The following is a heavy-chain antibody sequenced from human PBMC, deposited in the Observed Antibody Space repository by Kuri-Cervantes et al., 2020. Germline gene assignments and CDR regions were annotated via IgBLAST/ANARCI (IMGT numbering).Heavy chain of an antibody. CDR3: ARIRGSGNLAFDV. CDR1: GFSLSTTGVR. CDR2: IDWDDDK. J-gene: IGHJ3*01. Sequence: SGPTLVKPTQTLTLTCTFSGFSLSTTGVRVSWIRQPPGKALEWLAHIDWDDDKFYNTSLKTRLTISKDTSQDQVVLTMTNVDPVDTATYYCARIRGSGNLAFDVWDQGLMVTVSS. D-gene: IGHD1-26*01. V-gene: IGHV2-70*04.